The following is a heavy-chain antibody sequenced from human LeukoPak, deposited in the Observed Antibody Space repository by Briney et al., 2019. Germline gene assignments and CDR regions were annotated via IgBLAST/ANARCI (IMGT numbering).Heavy chain of an antibody. J-gene: IGHJ4*02. CDR2: IKQDGNEK. CDR3: ARDLSGVAGYTYGRGIDY. D-gene: IGHD5-18*01. Sequence: GGSLRLSCAASGFTFSRYWMSWVRQAPGKGLEWVANIKQDGNEKYYVDSVKGRFTISRDNAKTSLYLQMNSLRAEDTAVYYCARDLSGVAGYTYGRGIDYWGQGTLVTVSS. V-gene: IGHV3-7*01. CDR1: GFTFSRYW.